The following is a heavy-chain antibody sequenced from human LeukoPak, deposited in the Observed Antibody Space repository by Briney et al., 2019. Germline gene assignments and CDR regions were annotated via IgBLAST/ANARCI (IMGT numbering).Heavy chain of an antibody. J-gene: IGHJ5*02. CDR2: IYYTGRT. Sequence: NPSETLSLTCTVSGGSISGSSHSWGWIRQPPGKGLEWTGSIYYTGRTYYNPSLKSRVTISVDTSKNQFSLKLSSVTAADTAVYYCAQSLGSSNWIGNWFDPWGQGTLVTVSS. D-gene: IGHD6-13*01. CDR1: GGSISGSSHS. V-gene: IGHV4-39*01. CDR3: AQSLGSSNWIGNWFDP.